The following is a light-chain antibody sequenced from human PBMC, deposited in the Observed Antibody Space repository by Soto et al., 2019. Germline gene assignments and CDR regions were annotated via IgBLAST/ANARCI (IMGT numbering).Light chain of an antibody. Sequence: IVWTQSPGTLSLSPGERATLSCRASQSFSNNYLAWYQQTPGQAPRLVIYGASNRATGIPDRFSGSGSGTDFTLTISRLEPEDFAVYDCQQYGSLSWTFCQGTKVDIK. CDR2: GAS. CDR1: QSFSNNY. J-gene: IGKJ1*01. CDR3: QQYGSLSWT. V-gene: IGKV3-20*01.